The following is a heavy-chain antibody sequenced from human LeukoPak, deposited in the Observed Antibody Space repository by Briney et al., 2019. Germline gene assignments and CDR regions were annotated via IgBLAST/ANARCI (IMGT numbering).Heavy chain of an antibody. CDR3: ARAPEGYCSRTRCSTAEYFQL. Sequence: ASVKVSCKASGYTFTGYDINWVRQAAGQGLEWMGWMNPNNSNTGYAPKFQGRVTITRDTSVNTTYMELSSLVSDDTAVYYCARAPEGYCSRTRCSTAEYFQLWGQGTLVTVSS. CDR1: GYTFTGYD. CDR2: MNPNNSNT. V-gene: IGHV1-8*03. D-gene: IGHD2-2*01. J-gene: IGHJ1*01.